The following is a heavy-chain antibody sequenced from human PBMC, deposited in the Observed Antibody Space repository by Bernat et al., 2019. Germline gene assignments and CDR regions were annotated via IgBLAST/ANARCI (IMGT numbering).Heavy chain of an antibody. J-gene: IGHJ4*02. CDR3: ARDGWLDSGFDY. CDR1: GFTFSSYS. D-gene: IGHD6-19*01. Sequence: EVQLVESGGGLVQPGGSLRLSCAASGFTFSSYSMNWVRQAPGKGLEWVSYISSSSTIYYADSVKGRFTISRDNAKNSLYLQMNSLRAEDTAVYYCARDGWLDSGFDYWGQGTLVTVSS. CDR2: ISSSSTI. V-gene: IGHV3-48*01.